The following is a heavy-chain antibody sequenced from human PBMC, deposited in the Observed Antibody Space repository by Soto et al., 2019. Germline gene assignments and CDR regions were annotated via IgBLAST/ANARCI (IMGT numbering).Heavy chain of an antibody. D-gene: IGHD3-10*01. J-gene: IGHJ2*01. CDR3: APAPYYYGSGAFDL. Sequence: QLQLQESGPGLVKPSETLSLTCPVSGGSISSSSYYWGWIRQPPGKGLEWIGSIYYSGSTYYNPSLKSRVTLSVDTSKNQFSLKLSSVTAADTAVYYCAPAPYYYGSGAFDLWGRGTLVTVSS. V-gene: IGHV4-39*01. CDR1: GGSISSSSYY. CDR2: IYYSGST.